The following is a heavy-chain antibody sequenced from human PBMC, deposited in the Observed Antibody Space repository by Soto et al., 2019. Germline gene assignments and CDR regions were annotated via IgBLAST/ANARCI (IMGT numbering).Heavy chain of an antibody. CDR3: ARDLWGYCGADCYPLDV. V-gene: IGHV4-59*01. CDR2: MYNTGST. D-gene: IGHD2-21*02. Sequence: SETLSLTCTVSGGSISSYYWSWIRQPPGKGLEWIGYMYNTGSTIYNPSLKSRVTISVDTSRNQFSLKLNSVTAADTAVYYCARDLWGYCGADCYPLDVWGQGTTVTVS. CDR1: GGSISSYY. J-gene: IGHJ6*02.